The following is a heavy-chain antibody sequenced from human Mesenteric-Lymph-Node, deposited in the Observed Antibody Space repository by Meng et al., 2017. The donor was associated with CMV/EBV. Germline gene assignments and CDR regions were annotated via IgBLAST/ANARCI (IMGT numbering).Heavy chain of an antibody. V-gene: IGHV4-34*01. CDR2: INHSGAT. J-gene: IGHJ4*02. Sequence: LTCAVYNGSFSAYYWNWSRQPPGGGLEWIGEINHSGATTYNGALKGRVVLSVDTSKSQFSLTLNSVTAADTAIYYCARHVHTSLYFDAWGQGSLVTVSS. CDR3: ARHVHTSLYFDA. D-gene: IGHD1-1*01. CDR1: NGSFSAYY.